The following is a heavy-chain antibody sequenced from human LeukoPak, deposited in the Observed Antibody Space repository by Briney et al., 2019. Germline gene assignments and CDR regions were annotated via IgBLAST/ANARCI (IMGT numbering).Heavy chain of an antibody. V-gene: IGHV1-69*04. J-gene: IGHJ3*02. CDR3: ARGRWLPGAFDI. CDR2: IIPILGIA. CDR1: GYTFTSYG. Sequence: SVKVSCKASGYTFTSYGISWVRQAPGQGLEWMGRIIPILGIANYAQKFQGRVTITADKSTSTAYMELSSLRSEDTAVYYCARGRWLPGAFDIWGQGTMVTVSS. D-gene: IGHD5-24*01.